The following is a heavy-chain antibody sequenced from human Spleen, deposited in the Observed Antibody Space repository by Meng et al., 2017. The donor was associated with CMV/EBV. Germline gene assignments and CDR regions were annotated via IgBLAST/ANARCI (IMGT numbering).Heavy chain of an antibody. CDR3: ARDRATKRYGMDL. Sequence: GESLKISCAASGFTFSTYWMSWVRQAPGKGLEWVANIKQDVNEKSYVDSVKGRFTISRDNAKNSLYLQMNSLRAEDTAVYYCARDRATKRYGMDLWGQGTTVTVSS. CDR2: IKQDVNEK. D-gene: IGHD5-24*01. V-gene: IGHV3-7*01. J-gene: IGHJ6*02. CDR1: GFTFSTYW.